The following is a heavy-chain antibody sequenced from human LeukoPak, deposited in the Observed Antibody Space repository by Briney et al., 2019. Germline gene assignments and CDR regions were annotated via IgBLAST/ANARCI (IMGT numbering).Heavy chain of an antibody. Sequence: SETLSLTCTVSGGSISSSSYYWGWIRPPPGKGLEWIGSIYYSGSTYYNPSLKSRVTISVDTSKNQFSLKLSSVTAADTAVYYCARLGQLPLFALRLYNWFDPWGQGTLVTVSS. CDR2: IYYSGST. D-gene: IGHD2-2*01. CDR1: GGSISSSSYY. V-gene: IGHV4-39*01. CDR3: ARLGQLPLFALRLYNWFDP. J-gene: IGHJ5*02.